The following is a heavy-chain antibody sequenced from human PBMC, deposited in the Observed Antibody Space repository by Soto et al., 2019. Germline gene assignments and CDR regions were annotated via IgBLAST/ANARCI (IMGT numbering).Heavy chain of an antibody. V-gene: IGHV3-48*01. D-gene: IGHD3-10*01. CDR2: ISSGTGGTR. CDR3: ARSPTRDYYGSGSYFDY. J-gene: IGHJ4*02. CDR1: GFTFSNYS. Sequence: EVQLVESGGGLVHHGGSLRLSCVVSGFTFSNYSMNWVRQAPGKGLEWVSFISSGTGGTRYYAGSVKGRFTISRDNAKNSLSLQMNSLRAEDTAVYYCARSPTRDYYGSGSYFDYWGQGTLGTVSS.